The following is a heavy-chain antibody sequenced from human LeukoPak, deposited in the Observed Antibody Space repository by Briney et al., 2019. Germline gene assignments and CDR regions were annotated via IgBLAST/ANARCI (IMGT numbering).Heavy chain of an antibody. D-gene: IGHD2-2*01. Sequence: SETLSLTCAVYGGSFSGYYWSWIRQPPGKGLEWIGEINHSGSTNYNPSLKSRVTISVDTSKNQFSLKLSSVTAADTAVYYCAREDIVVAPALGRNYYYYGMDVWGQGTTVTVSS. V-gene: IGHV4-34*01. J-gene: IGHJ6*02. CDR1: GGSFSGYY. CDR3: AREDIVVAPALGRNYYYYGMDV. CDR2: INHSGST.